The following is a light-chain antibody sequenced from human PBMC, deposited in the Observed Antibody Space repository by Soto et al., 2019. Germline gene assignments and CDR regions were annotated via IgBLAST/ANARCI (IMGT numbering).Light chain of an antibody. V-gene: IGLV3-21*02. J-gene: IGLJ2*01. CDR1: NIGSKR. CDR2: NDN. CDR3: QVWDSSGDWI. Sequence: SYELTQSSSVSVAPGQTARITCGGNNIGSKRVHWYQHKPGQAPVLVVYNDNVRPSGIPERFSGYNSGNTTTLIISRVEAGDEADYYCQVWDSSGDWIFGGGTKLTVL.